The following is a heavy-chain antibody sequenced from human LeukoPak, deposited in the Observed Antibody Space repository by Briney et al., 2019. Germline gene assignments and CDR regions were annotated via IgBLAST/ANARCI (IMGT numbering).Heavy chain of an antibody. D-gene: IGHD2-2*02. V-gene: IGHV5-51*01. CDR2: IYPADSDT. CDR1: PYYFINFW. CDR3: ARGINDEYLQS. Sequence: GESLKISCKDSPYYFINFWIGWVRQMPGKGLEWMGIIYPADSDTRYNPSFQGHVTISADRSASTAYLQWHSLKASDTAIYYCARGINDEYLQSWGQGTLVTVSS. J-gene: IGHJ1*01.